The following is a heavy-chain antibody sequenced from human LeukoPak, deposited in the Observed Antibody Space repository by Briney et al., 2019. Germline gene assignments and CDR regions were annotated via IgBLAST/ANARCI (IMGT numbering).Heavy chain of an antibody. CDR2: ISGSGGST. V-gene: IGHV3-23*01. Sequence: GGSLRLSCAASGSTFSSYAMSWVRQAPGKGLEWVSAISGSGGSTYYADSVKGRFTISRDNAKNSLYLQMNSLRAEDTAVYYCARDGDYNWNYRSGFDYWGQGTLVTVSS. J-gene: IGHJ4*02. D-gene: IGHD1-7*01. CDR1: GSTFSSYA. CDR3: ARDGDYNWNYRSGFDY.